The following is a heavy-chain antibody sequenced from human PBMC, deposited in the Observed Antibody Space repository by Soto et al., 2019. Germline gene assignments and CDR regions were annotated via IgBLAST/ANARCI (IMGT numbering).Heavy chain of an antibody. CDR1: GFSLSTSGVR. CDR3: SHSRWVYCSTTSCPYYFDY. J-gene: IGHJ4*02. D-gene: IGHD2-2*01. CDR2: IYWDDDK. V-gene: IGHV2-5*02. Sequence: QITLKESGPTLVKPTQTLTLTCTFSGFSLSTSGVRVGWIRQPPGKALEWLALIYWDDDKRYSPSLKSRLTITQDPSNNQVGLTITTMDPVDTAPYYCSHSRWVYCSTTSCPYYFDYWGQGTLVTVSS.